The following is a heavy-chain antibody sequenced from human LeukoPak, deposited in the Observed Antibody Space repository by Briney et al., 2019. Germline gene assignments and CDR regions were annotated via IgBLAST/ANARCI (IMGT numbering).Heavy chain of an antibody. CDR2: IVVGSGNT. CDR1: GFTFTSSA. V-gene: IGHV1-58*01. D-gene: IGHD3-10*01. CDR3: ATGSEGY. Sequence: VQFSCQASGFTFTSSAVQWVRPARGQRLEWIGWIVVGSGNTNYAQKFQGRVTMTEDTSTNTAYMELSSLRSEDTAVYYCATGSEGYWGQGTLVTVSS. J-gene: IGHJ4*02.